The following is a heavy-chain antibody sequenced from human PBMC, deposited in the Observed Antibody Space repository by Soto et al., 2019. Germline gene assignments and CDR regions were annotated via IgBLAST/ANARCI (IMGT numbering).Heavy chain of an antibody. D-gene: IGHD3-10*01. Sequence: PGGSLRLSXAASGFTFSDYYMSWIRQAPGKGLEWVSYISSSGRTIYYADSVKGRFTISRDNAKNSLYLQMNSLRAEDTAVYYCATPGAQTWYGMDVWGQGTTVTVSS. CDR2: ISSSGRTI. J-gene: IGHJ6*02. V-gene: IGHV3-11*01. CDR3: ATPGAQTWYGMDV. CDR1: GFTFSDYY.